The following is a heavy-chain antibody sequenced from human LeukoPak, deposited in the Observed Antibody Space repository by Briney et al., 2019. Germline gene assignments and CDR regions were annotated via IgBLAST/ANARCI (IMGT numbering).Heavy chain of an antibody. CDR2: TYYRSKWYN. D-gene: IGHD3-10*01. Sequence: SQTLSLTCAISGDTVSSNSAAWNWIRQSPSRGLEWLGGTYYRSKWYNDYAVSVKSRITINPDTSKNQFSLQLNSVTPEDTAVYYSARELLWFGELLGDYYYYGMDVWGKGTTVTVSS. J-gene: IGHJ6*04. CDR1: GDTVSSNSAA. V-gene: IGHV6-1*01. CDR3: ARELLWFGELLGDYYYYGMDV.